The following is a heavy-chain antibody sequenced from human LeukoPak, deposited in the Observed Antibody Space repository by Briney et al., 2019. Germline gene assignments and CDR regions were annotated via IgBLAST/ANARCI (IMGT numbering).Heavy chain of an antibody. CDR3: ARDTIVVVPAAIRENWFDP. CDR1: GYTFTSYG. J-gene: IGHJ5*02. Sequence: ASVKVSCKASGYTFTSYGISWMRQAPGQGLEWMGWISAYNGNTNYAQKLQGRVTMTTDTSTSTAYMELRSLRSDDTAVYYCARDTIVVVPAAIRENWFDPWGQGTLVTVSS. CDR2: ISAYNGNT. V-gene: IGHV1-18*01. D-gene: IGHD2-2*02.